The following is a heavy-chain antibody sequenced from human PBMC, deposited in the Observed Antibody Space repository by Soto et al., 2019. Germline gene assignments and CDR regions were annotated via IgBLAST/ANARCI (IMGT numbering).Heavy chain of an antibody. J-gene: IGHJ5*02. CDR2: LSPYNGDR. D-gene: IGHD5-12*01. Sequence: ASVKVSCKASGYTFTSYGISWVRQAPGQGLEWMGLLSPYNGDRIYAQKFQGRVILTTDTATNTAYMELGSLRSDDTAVYYCVRDASSGYRGWWDPWGQGTLVTVSS. CDR3: VRDASSGYRGWWDP. CDR1: GYTFTSYG. V-gene: IGHV1-18*01.